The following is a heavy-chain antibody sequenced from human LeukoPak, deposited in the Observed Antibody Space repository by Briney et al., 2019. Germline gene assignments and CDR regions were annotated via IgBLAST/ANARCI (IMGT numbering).Heavy chain of an antibody. CDR2: IYYSGST. CDR3: ARHEYSSSFWFDP. Sequence: SDTLSLTCTVSCGSVSSGGYYWSWIRQLPGKGLECIGYIYYSGSTYYNPSLKSRVTIPVDTSKNQFSLRLSSVTAADTAVYYCARHEYSSSFWFDPWGQGTLVTVSS. V-gene: IGHV4-31*03. J-gene: IGHJ5*02. D-gene: IGHD6-6*01. CDR1: CGSVSSGGYY.